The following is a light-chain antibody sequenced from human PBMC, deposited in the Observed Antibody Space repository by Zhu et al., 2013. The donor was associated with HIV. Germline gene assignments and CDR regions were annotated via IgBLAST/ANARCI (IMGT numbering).Light chain of an antibody. V-gene: IGKV1-39*01. J-gene: IGKJ1*01. CDR3: QQYDSDWT. Sequence: DIQMTQSPSSLSASVGDRVTITCRTSQSISSSLNWYQQKSGKAPKLLIYGASILHSGVPSRFSGGGSGTDFTLTISSLQPEDFATYYCQQYDSDWTFGQGTKV. CDR2: GAS. CDR1: QSISSS.